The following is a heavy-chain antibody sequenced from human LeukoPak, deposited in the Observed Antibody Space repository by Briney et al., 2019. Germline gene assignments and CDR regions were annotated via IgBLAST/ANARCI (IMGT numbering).Heavy chain of an antibody. CDR3: ARDAPRWRNAFDF. CDR1: GYTFTSTG. CDR2: VSAYNGNT. V-gene: IGHV1-18*01. D-gene: IGHD4-23*01. Sequence: WASVTVSCKASGYTFTSTGFCWVRQAPGQGLEWMGWVSAYNGNTNYAQKFRGRVTMTTDTSTNTAYMELRSLRSDDTAVYFCARDAPRWRNAFDFWGQGTLVTVSS. J-gene: IGHJ3*01.